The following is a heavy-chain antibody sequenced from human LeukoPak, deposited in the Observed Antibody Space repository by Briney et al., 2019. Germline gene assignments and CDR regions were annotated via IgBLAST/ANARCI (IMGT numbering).Heavy chain of an antibody. V-gene: IGHV1-2*02. Sequence: ASVKVSCKASGYTFTGCYMHWVRQAPGQGLEWMGWINPNSGGTNYAQKFQGRVTMTRDTSISTAYMELSRLRSDDTAVYYCARSNYDSSGYYSRPYYYGMDVWGQGTTVTVSS. D-gene: IGHD3-22*01. J-gene: IGHJ6*02. CDR3: ARSNYDSSGYYSRPYYYGMDV. CDR2: INPNSGGT. CDR1: GYTFTGCY.